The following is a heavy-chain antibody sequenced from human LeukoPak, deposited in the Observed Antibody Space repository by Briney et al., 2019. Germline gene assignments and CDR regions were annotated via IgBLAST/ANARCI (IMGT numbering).Heavy chain of an antibody. CDR2: IYTSGST. CDR1: GGSISSGSYY. V-gene: IGHV4-61*02. D-gene: IGHD3-22*01. Sequence: SQTLSLTCTVPGGSISSGSYYWRWIRQPAGKGLEWIGRIYTSGSTNYNPSLKSRVTISVDTSKNQFSLKLSSVTAADTAVYYCAREDYYDSSGYCYYWGEGTQVTVSP. CDR3: AREDYYDSSGYCYY. J-gene: IGHJ4*02.